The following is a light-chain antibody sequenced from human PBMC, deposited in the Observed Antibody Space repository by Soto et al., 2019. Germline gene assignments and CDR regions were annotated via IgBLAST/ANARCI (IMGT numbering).Light chain of an antibody. CDR1: QTVLYSSNSKNY. V-gene: IGKV4-1*01. CDR2: WAS. CDR3: QQYYSTPWT. Sequence: DIVMTQSPDSLAVSLGERATINCKSSQTVLYSSNSKNYLAWYQHKPGQPPNLLIYWASTRASGVPDRFIGSGSGTDFTLTISSLQAEDVAVYYCQQYYSTPWTFGQGTKVEIK. J-gene: IGKJ1*01.